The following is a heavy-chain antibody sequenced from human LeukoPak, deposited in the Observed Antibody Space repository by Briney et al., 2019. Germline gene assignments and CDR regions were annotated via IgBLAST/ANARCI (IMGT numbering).Heavy chain of an antibody. J-gene: IGHJ4*02. Sequence: SETLSLTCAVYGGSFSGYYWSWIRQPPGKGLEWIGEINRSGSTNYNPSLKSRVTISVDTSKNQFSLKLSSVTAADTAVYYCARTKVRGRFDYWGQGTLVTVSS. CDR2: INRSGST. D-gene: IGHD3-10*01. V-gene: IGHV4-34*01. CDR3: ARTKVRGRFDY. CDR1: GGSFSGYY.